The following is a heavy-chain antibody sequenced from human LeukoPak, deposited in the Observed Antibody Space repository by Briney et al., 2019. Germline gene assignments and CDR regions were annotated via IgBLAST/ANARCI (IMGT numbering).Heavy chain of an antibody. J-gene: IGHJ4*02. V-gene: IGHV4-59*01. CDR1: GGSINNYY. Sequence: SETLSLTCTVSGGSINNYYWSWIRQPPGKGLEWIAYIYYTGNTNYNPSLKSRVTISVDTSQNQFSLKLSSVIAADTAVYYCARDRGSGGGFDYWGQGTLVTVSS. CDR2: IYYTGNT. D-gene: IGHD3-16*01. CDR3: ARDRGSGGGFDY.